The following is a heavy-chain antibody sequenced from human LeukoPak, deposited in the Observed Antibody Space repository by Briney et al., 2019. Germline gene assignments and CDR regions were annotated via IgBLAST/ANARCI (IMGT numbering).Heavy chain of an antibody. J-gene: IGHJ4*02. CDR3: ASSTRDDSSGYYPDY. CDR2: INHSGGT. Sequence: SETLSLTCAVYGGSFSGYYWSWIRQPPGKGLEWIGEINHSGGTNYNPSLKSRVTISVDTSKNQFSLKLSSVTAADTAVYYCASSTRDDSSGYYPDYWGQGTLVTVSS. CDR1: GGSFSGYY. D-gene: IGHD3-22*01. V-gene: IGHV4-34*01.